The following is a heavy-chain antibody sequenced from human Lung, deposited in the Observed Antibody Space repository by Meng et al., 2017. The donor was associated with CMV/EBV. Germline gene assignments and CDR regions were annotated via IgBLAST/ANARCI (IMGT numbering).Heavy chain of an antibody. CDR2: IPHRGSS. J-gene: IGHJ1*01. D-gene: IGHD3-10*01. Sequence: RESGPHRVKPSEPLSLTCAVSGDSITNHNWWAWVRQPPGKGLEWIGEIPHRGSSAYNPSLKSRVSMSIDKSKNQFSLKLTSVTAADTAVYHCLRRSGGSVWGQGTLVTVSS. CDR1: GDSITNHNW. CDR3: LRRSGGSV. V-gene: IGHV4-4*02.